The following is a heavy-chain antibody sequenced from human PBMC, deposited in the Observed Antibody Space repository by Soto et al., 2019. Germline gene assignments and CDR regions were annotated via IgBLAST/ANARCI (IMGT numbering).Heavy chain of an antibody. Sequence: ASVKVSCKASGGTFSSYAISWVRQAPGQGLEWMGGIIPIFGTANYAQKFQGRVTITADESTSTAYMELSSLRSEDTAVYYCARVSLGGGYYYGMDVWAKGPRSPSP. D-gene: IGHD3-10*01. CDR3: ARVSLGGGYYYGMDV. CDR2: IIPIFGTA. CDR1: GGTFSSYA. V-gene: IGHV1-69*13. J-gene: IGHJ6*02.